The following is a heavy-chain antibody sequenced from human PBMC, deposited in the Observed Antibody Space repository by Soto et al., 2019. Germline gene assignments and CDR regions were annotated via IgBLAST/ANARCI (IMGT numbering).Heavy chain of an antibody. CDR2: IYPGDSDT. J-gene: IGHJ6*03. D-gene: IGHD3-9*01. V-gene: IGHV5-51*01. Sequence: GESLKISCKGSGYSFTSYWIGWVRQMPGKGLERMGIIYPGDSDTRYSPSFQGQVTISADKSISTAYLQWSSLKASDTSMYYCARQVTPPRYFYWSRSTTRGYYMDVWGKGTTVTVSS. CDR3: ARQVTPPRYFYWSRSTTRGYYMDV. CDR1: GYSFTSYW.